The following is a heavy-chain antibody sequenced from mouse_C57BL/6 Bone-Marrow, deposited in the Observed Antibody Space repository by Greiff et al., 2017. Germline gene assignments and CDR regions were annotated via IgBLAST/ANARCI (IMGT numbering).Heavy chain of an antibody. CDR2: ISSGGDYS. V-gene: IGHV5-9-1*02. Sequence: EVKLVESGEGLVKPGGSLKLSCAASGFTFSSYAMSWVRQTPEKRLEWVAYISSGGDYSYYADTVKGRFTISRDNARNTLYLQMSSLKSEDTAMYYCTRAVFLDDAMDYWGQGTSVTVSS. CDR3: TRAVFLDDAMDY. J-gene: IGHJ4*01. CDR1: GFTFSSYA.